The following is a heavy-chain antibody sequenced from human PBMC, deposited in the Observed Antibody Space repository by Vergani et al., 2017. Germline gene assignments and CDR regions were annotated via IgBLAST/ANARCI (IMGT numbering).Heavy chain of an antibody. J-gene: IGHJ6*03. Sequence: QVHLVQSGAEVKKPGASVKVSCQTSGYTFSAYYMHWVRQAPGQGLEWMGWINPNSGGTNYAQKFQGRVTMTRDTSISTAYMELSRLRSDDTAVYYCARVKEVPLRFLEWPRGYMDVWGKGTTVTVSS. D-gene: IGHD3-3*01. CDR3: ARVKEVPLRFLEWPRGYMDV. CDR1: GYTFSAYY. V-gene: IGHV1-2*02. CDR2: INPNSGGT.